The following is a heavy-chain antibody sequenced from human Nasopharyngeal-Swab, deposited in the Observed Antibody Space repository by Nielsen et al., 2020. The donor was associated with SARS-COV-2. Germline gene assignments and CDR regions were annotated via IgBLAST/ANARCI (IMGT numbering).Heavy chain of an antibody. CDR1: GFTFSSYD. J-gene: IGHJ3*02. Sequence: LSLTCAASGFTFSSYDVHWVRQATGKGLEWVSAIGTAGDTYYPGSVKGRFTISRENAKNSLYLQMNSLRAGDTAVYYCARASSSNDGAFDIWGQGTMVTVSS. D-gene: IGHD1-1*01. V-gene: IGHV3-13*04. CDR2: IGTAGDT. CDR3: ARASSSNDGAFDI.